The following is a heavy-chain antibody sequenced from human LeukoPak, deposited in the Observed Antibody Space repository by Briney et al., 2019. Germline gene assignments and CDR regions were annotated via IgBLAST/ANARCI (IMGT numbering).Heavy chain of an antibody. CDR3: ARTHGDYFDY. D-gene: IGHD4-17*01. V-gene: IGHV3-11*01. CDR1: GFTFNDYY. J-gene: IGHJ4*02. Sequence: GGSLRLSCAASGFTFNDYYMSWLRQAPGKGLEWISYISSRSTTMYYADSVKGRFTISRDDAKNSLSLQMSSLRAEDTAVYYCARTHGDYFDYWGQGTLVTVSS. CDR2: ISSRSTTM.